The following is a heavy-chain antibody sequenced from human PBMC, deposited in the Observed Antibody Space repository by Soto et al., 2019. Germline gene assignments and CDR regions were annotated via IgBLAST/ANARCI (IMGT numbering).Heavy chain of an antibody. D-gene: IGHD6-19*01. CDR2: IIPIFGTA. CDR1: GGTFSSYA. V-gene: IGHV1-69*06. J-gene: IGHJ2*01. CDR3: ARGVAGTRRHWYFDL. Sequence: QVQLVQSGAEVKKPGSSVKVSCKASGGTFSSYASSWVRQAAGQGLEWMGGIIPIFGTANYAQKFQGRVTITADKSTSTAYMELSSLRSEDTAVYYCARGVAGTRRHWYFDLWGRGTLVTVSS.